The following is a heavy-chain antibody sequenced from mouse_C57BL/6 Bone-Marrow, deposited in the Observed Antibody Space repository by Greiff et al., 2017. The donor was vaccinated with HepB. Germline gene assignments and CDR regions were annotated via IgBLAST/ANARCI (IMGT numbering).Heavy chain of an antibody. V-gene: IGHV2-9-1*01. CDR3: ARNSRTGTGFAY. J-gene: IGHJ3*01. CDR2: IWTGGGT. Sequence: VKLVESGPGLVAPSQSLSITCTVSGFSLTSYAISWVRQPPGKGLEWLGVIWTGGGTNYNSALKSRLSISKDNSKSHVFLKMNRLQTDDTAGYYGARNSRTGTGFAYWGQGTLVTVSA. D-gene: IGHD4-1*01. CDR1: GFSLTSYA.